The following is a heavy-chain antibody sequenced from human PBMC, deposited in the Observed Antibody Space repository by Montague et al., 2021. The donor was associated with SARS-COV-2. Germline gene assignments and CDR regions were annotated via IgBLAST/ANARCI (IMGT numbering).Heavy chain of an antibody. D-gene: IGHD5-18*01. CDR2: VDYSGXT. Sequence: SETLSLTCTVTGGSISGSSDCWGWIRQSPGKGLDWIVSVDYSGXTXYXXSIRSRLTVSVDTSKNQFSLKLNSVTAADTALYYGARREYSYGWGDWGQGTLVTVSS. CDR3: ARREYSYGWGD. J-gene: IGHJ4*02. V-gene: IGHV4-39*01. CDR1: GGSISGSSDC.